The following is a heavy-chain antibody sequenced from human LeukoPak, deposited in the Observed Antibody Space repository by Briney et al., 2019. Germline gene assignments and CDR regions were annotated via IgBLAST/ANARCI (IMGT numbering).Heavy chain of an antibody. CDR2: IYSGGST. Sequence: GGSLRLSCAASGFTVSSNYMSWVRQAPGKGLEWVSVIYSGGSTYYADSVKGRFTISRHNSKNTLYLQMNSLRAEDTAVYYCARAQRRITMIVVVTEVGPLFDYWGQGALVTVSS. CDR1: GFTVSSNY. V-gene: IGHV3-53*04. J-gene: IGHJ4*02. D-gene: IGHD3-22*01. CDR3: ARAQRRITMIVVVTEVGPLFDY.